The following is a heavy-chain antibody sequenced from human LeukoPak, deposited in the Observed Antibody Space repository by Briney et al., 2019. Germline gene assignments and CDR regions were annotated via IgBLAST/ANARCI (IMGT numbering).Heavy chain of an antibody. J-gene: IGHJ4*02. V-gene: IGHV3-30*18. Sequence: GRSLRLSCAASGFTFSSYVMHWVRQAPGKGLEWVAVISYDGSNKYYADSVKGRFTISRDNSKNTLYLQMNSLRAEDTAVYYCAKSIGPIVATILDYWGQGTLVTDSS. CDR1: GFTFSSYV. D-gene: IGHD5-12*01. CDR2: ISYDGSNK. CDR3: AKSIGPIVATILDY.